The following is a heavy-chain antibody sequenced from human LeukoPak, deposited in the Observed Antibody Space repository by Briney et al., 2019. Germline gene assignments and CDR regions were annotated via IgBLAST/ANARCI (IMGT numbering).Heavy chain of an antibody. Sequence: AGGSLRLSCAASGFTVSSNYMSWVRQAPGKGLEWVSVIYSGGSTYYADSVKGRFTISRDNSKNTLYLQMNSLRAEDTAVYYCAREKYYDFWSGSLPNGMDVWGQGTTVTVSS. CDR1: GFTVSSNY. V-gene: IGHV3-53*01. J-gene: IGHJ6*02. CDR3: AREKYYDFWSGSLPNGMDV. D-gene: IGHD3-3*01. CDR2: IYSGGST.